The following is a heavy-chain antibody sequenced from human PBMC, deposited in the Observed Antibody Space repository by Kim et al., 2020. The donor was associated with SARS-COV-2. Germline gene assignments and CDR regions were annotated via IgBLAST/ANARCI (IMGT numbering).Heavy chain of an antibody. CDR1: GYTFTNYA. Sequence: ASVKVSCKSSGYTFTNYAIHWVRQAPGQRLEWMGWINAGNGNTAYSQYFQGRVTISRDTSASTAYMELSSLRSEDTAVYYCARSAHVAGTRGDGMDDWGQGTTVTVSS. CDR2: INAGNGNT. D-gene: IGHD6-13*01. J-gene: IGHJ6*02. CDR3: ARSAHVAGTRGDGMDD. V-gene: IGHV1-3*01.